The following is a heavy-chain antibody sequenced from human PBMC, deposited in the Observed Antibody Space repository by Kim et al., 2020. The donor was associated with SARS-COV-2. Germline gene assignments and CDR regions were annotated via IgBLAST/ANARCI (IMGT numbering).Heavy chain of an antibody. D-gene: IGHD3-10*01. J-gene: IGHJ4*02. CDR1: GFTFDDYA. CDR2: ISWNSGSI. CDR3: AKDFGYYGSGVDY. Sequence: GGSLRLSCAASGFTFDDYAMHWVRQAPGKGLEWVSGISWNSGSIGYADSVKGRFTISRDNAKNSLYLQMNSLRAEDTALYYCAKDFGYYGSGVDYWGQGTLVTVSS. V-gene: IGHV3-9*01.